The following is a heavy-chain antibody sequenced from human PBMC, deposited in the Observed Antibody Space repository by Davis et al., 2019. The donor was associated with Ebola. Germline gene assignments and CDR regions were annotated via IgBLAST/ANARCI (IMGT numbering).Heavy chain of an antibody. CDR2: ISYDGSNK. CDR3: AQARKYPDDYGDYVDY. Sequence: GESLKISCAASGFTFSSYAMHWVRQAPGKGLEWVAVISYDGSNKYYADSVKGRFTISRDNSKNTLYLQMNSLRAEDTAVYYCAQARKYPDDYGDYVDYWGQGTLVTVSS. D-gene: IGHD4-17*01. V-gene: IGHV3-30*18. CDR1: GFTFSSYA. J-gene: IGHJ4*02.